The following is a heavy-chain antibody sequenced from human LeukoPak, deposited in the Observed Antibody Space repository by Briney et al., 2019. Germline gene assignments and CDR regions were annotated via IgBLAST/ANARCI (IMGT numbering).Heavy chain of an antibody. Sequence: GGSLRLSCAASGFTFSSYAMSWVRQAPGKGLEWVSAISGSGGSTYYADSVKGRFTISRDNSKDTLYLQMSSLRAEDSALYYCVKHGGNSVYDHLDYWGQGTLVTVSS. CDR1: GFTFSSYA. J-gene: IGHJ4*02. V-gene: IGHV3-23*01. CDR2: ISGSGGST. D-gene: IGHD5/OR15-5a*01. CDR3: VKHGGNSVYDHLDY.